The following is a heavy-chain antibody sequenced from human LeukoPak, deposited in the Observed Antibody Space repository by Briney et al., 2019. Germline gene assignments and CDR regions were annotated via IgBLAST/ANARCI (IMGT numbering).Heavy chain of an antibody. Sequence: GASVKVSCKASGYTFTDYYMHWAQQAPGKGLEWMGRVDPEDGETIYAEKFQGRVTITADTSTDTAYMELSSLRSEDTAVYYCARGYCSGGTCPTFIDYWGQGTLVTVSS. CDR3: ARGYCSGGTCPTFIDY. J-gene: IGHJ4*02. D-gene: IGHD2-15*01. CDR2: VDPEDGET. V-gene: IGHV1-69-2*01. CDR1: GYTFTDYY.